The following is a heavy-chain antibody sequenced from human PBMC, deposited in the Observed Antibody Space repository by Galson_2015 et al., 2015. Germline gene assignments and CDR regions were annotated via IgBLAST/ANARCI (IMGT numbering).Heavy chain of an antibody. J-gene: IGHJ4*02. CDR1: GFTFSSYG. D-gene: IGHD3-22*01. CDR2: IWYDGSNK. CDR3: ARDIRDYYDSSGPFGPLDY. Sequence: SLRLSCAASGFTFSSYGMHWVRQAPGKGLEWVAVIWYDGSNKYYADSVKGRFTISRDNSKNTLYLRMNSLRAEDTAVYYCARDIRDYYDSSGPFGPLDYWGQGTLVTVSS. V-gene: IGHV3-33*01.